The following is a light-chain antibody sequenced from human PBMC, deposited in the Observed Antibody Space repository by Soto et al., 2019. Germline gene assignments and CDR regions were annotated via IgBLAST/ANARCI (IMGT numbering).Light chain of an antibody. CDR3: QKYGSSVPYT. CDR1: QSVSSDF. Sequence: EIVLTQSPGTLSLSPGERATLSCRASQSVSSDFLAWYQQKPGQAPRLLIYGASSRATGIPDRFSGSGSGTDFTLTISRLEPEDFAVYYCQKYGSSVPYTFGQGTKLEIK. V-gene: IGKV3-20*01. CDR2: GAS. J-gene: IGKJ2*01.